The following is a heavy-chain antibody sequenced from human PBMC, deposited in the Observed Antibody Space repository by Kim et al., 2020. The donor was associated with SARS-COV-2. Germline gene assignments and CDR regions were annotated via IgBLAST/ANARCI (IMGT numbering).Heavy chain of an antibody. CDR2: ISYDGDKT. CDR1: GFTFSRHA. D-gene: IGHD5-12*01. V-gene: IGHV3-30*04. CDR3: ARDFSFNSGFDYFEF. J-gene: IGHJ4*02. Sequence: GGSLRLSCAASGFTFSRHAMHWVRQSPGKGLEWVALISYDGDKTYYADSVMGRFTISRDNSKNTLYLEMNSLTTDDMALYYCARDFSFNSGFDYFEFWGLGILVTVAP.